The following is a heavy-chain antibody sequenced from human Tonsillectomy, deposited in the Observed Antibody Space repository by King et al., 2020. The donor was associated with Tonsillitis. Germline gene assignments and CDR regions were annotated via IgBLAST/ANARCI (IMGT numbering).Heavy chain of an antibody. J-gene: IGHJ4*01. V-gene: IGHV1-18*01. CDR2: IRTHDGYT. Sequence: VHLVESGTEVKKPGASVKVSCKASGYKFTNYGVTWVRQAPGQGLEWMVWIRTHDGYTDYAENLQGRVTMTTDTSTSTAYMELNNLTSDDTAVYYCVSGGDFDYWGRGTLVTVSS. CDR1: GYKFTNYG. CDR3: VSGGDFDY. D-gene: IGHD3-16*01.